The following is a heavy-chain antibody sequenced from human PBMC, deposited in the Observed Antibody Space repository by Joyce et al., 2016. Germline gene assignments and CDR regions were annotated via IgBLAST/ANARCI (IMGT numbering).Heavy chain of an antibody. V-gene: IGHV3-33*01. J-gene: IGHJ4*02. CDR1: SYG. CDR3: ARDLGYCSGDSCYSGNFDY. CDR2: IWYDGNNA. Sequence: SYGMHWVRQAPGKGLEGVAVIWYDGNNADYADTVKGRFTVSRDNTKKTLYLQMNRLRAEDTAVYYCARDLGYCSGDSCYSGNFDYWGQGNLVTISS. D-gene: IGHD2-15*01.